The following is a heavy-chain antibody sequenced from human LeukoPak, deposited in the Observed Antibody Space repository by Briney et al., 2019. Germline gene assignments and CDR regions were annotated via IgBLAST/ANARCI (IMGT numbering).Heavy chain of an antibody. J-gene: IGHJ5*02. D-gene: IGHD3-10*01. Sequence: GASVKVSCKVSGYTRTELSMHWVRQAPGKGLEWMGGFDPEDGETIYAQRFQGRVTMTEDTSTDTAYMELSSLRSEDTAVYFCALLTTWLGDLPGGWFDPWGQGALITVSS. CDR3: ALLTTWLGDLPGGWFDP. CDR1: GYTRTELS. V-gene: IGHV1-24*01. CDR2: FDPEDGET.